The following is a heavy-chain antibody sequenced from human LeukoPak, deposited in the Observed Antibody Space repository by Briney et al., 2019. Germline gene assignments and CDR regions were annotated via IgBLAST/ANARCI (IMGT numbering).Heavy chain of an antibody. V-gene: IGHV1-24*01. CDR3: ARDHQVGGSAAAGHPPSY. J-gene: IGHJ4*02. Sequence: ASVKVSCKVSGYTLTELSMHWVRQAPGKGLEWMGGFDPEDGETIYAQKFQGRVTMTEDTSTDTAYMELSSLRSEDTAVYYCARDHQVGGSAAAGHPPSYWGQGTLVTVSS. D-gene: IGHD6-13*01. CDR1: GYTLTELS. CDR2: FDPEDGET.